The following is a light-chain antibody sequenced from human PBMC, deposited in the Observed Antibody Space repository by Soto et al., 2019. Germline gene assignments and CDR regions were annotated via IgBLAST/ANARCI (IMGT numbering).Light chain of an antibody. CDR2: EVK. CDR3: TSYTISNTVI. J-gene: IGLJ2*01. CDR1: SSDIGAYNR. V-gene: IGLV2-18*02. Sequence: QSVLTQPPSVSGSPGQSVTISCAGTSSDIGAYNRVSWYHQPPGTVPKLMIYEVKTRPSGVPDRFSGSKPGNMASLTISGLQAEDECDYYFTSYTISNTVIFGGGTKVTVL.